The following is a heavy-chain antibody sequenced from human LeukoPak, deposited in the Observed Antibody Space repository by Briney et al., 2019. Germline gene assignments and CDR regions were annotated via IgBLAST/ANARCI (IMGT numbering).Heavy chain of an antibody. CDR2: IYHSGST. V-gene: IGHV4-38-2*01. J-gene: IGHJ6*03. CDR1: GYSISSGYY. Sequence: SETLSLTXAVSGYSISSGYYWGWIRQPPGKGLEWIGSIYHSGSTYYNPSLKSRVTISVDTSKNQFSLKLSSVTAADTAVYYCARHWGVEMATTYHTNPPYYMDVWGKGTTVTVSS. D-gene: IGHD5-24*01. CDR3: ARHWGVEMATTYHTNPPYYMDV.